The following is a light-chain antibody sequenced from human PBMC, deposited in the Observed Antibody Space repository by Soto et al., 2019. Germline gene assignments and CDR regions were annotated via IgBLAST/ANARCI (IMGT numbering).Light chain of an antibody. Sequence: LTPPASMFGTPGPAITIPRTGTSIDFGGYNYVSWYQQYSGNIPQLFIYHVSNPPPGVSNRFSSCKSGNTALLTISGLHAEDDADYFCTSVTSNNLYVFGTGTKVTVL. J-gene: IGLJ1*01. CDR2: HVS. V-gene: IGLV2-14*03. CDR1: SIDFGGYNY. CDR3: TSVTSNNLYV.